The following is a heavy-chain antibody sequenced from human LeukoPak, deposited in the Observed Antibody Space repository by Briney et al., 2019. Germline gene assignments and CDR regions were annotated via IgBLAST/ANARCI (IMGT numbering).Heavy chain of an antibody. CDR1: GFTFSSYA. Sequence: PGGSLRLSCAASGFTFSSYAMSWVRQAPGKGLEWVSAISGSGGSTYYADSVKGRFTISRDNSKNTLYLQMNSLRSEDTAVYYCARANRDGYNSPLDYWGQGTLVTVSS. D-gene: IGHD5-24*01. J-gene: IGHJ4*02. CDR3: ARANRDGYNSPLDY. CDR2: ISGSGGST. V-gene: IGHV3-23*01.